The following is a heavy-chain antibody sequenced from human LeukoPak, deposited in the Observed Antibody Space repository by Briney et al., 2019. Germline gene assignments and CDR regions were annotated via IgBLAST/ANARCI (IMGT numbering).Heavy chain of an antibody. CDR1: GFTFSSYE. CDR2: ISSSGSTI. D-gene: IGHD1-7*01. J-gene: IGHJ4*02. CDR3: ARLTGTTFLLDY. V-gene: IGHV3-48*03. Sequence: GGSLRLSCAASGFTFSSYEMNWVRQAPGKGLEWLSYISSSGSTIYYADSVKGRFTISRDNAKNSLYLQMNSLRAEDTAVYYCARLTGTTFLLDYWGQGTLVTVSS.